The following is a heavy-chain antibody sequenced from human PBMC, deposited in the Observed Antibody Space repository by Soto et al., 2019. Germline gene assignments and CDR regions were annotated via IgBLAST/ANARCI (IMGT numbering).Heavy chain of an antibody. D-gene: IGHD2-15*01. J-gene: IGHJ4*02. CDR2: IYWDDDK. CDR3: AHINPHVVVVAATHGGFDY. V-gene: IGHV2-5*02. CDR1: GFSLSTSGVG. Sequence: QITLKESGPTLVKPTQTLTLTCTFSGFSLSTSGVGVGWIRQPPGKALEWLALIYWDDDKRYSPSLKSRLTITKDTSKNQVVLTMTNMDPVDTATYYCAHINPHVVVVAATHGGFDYWGQGTLVTVSS.